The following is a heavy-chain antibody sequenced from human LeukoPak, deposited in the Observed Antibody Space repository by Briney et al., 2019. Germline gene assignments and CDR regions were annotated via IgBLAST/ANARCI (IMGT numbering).Heavy chain of an antibody. V-gene: IGHV7-4-1*02. CDR1: GYSFTGYA. Sequence: ASVKVSCKASGYSFTGYAMNWVRQAPGQGLEWMGWINTNTGNPTYAQGFTGRFVFSLDTSVSTAYLQISSLKAEDTAVYYCAGVWSDAFDIWGQGTMVTVSS. J-gene: IGHJ3*02. D-gene: IGHD3-10*01. CDR3: AGVWSDAFDI. CDR2: INTNTGNP.